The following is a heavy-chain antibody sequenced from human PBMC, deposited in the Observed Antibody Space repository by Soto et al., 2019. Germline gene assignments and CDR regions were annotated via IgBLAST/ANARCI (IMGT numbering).Heavy chain of an antibody. CDR3: VKDPSRGGWYGFFLH. J-gene: IGHJ1*01. CDR2: ISNNGGST. CDR1: GFIFSDYA. V-gene: IGHV3-64D*06. D-gene: IGHD6-19*01. Sequence: QPGGSLRLSCSASGFIFSDYAMHWVRLTPGKGLEFVSAISNNGGSTNDAPSVWGRFTISRDNSKNTVYLEMSSLRVEDTAIYYCVKDPSRGGWYGFFLHWGQGTVVTVSS.